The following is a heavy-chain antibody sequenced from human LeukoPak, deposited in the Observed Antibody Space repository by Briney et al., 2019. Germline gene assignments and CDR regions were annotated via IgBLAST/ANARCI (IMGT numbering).Heavy chain of an antibody. CDR3: ARRGAGGRAFDI. CDR2: IYYSGST. CDR1: GGSISSSSYY. D-gene: IGHD6-19*01. Sequence: PSETLSLTCTVFGGSISSSSYYWGWIRQPPGKGLEWIGSIYYSGSTYYNPSLKSRVTISVDTSKNQCSLRLSSVTAADTAVYYCARRGAGGRAFDIWGQGTMVTVSS. V-gene: IGHV4-39*01. J-gene: IGHJ3*02.